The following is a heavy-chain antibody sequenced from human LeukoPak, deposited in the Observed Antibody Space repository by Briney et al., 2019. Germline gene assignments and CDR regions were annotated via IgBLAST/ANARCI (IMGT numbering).Heavy chain of an antibody. D-gene: IGHD3-3*01. Sequence: PGGSLRLSCAASGFSFSSHWVHWVRQAPGKGLVWVSRISDDGSYTSNVDSVKGRFTISRDNSKNTLYLQMNSLRAEDTAVYYCAKDLVNDFWSGYYFDYWGQGTLVTVSS. V-gene: IGHV3-74*01. CDR1: GFSFSSHW. CDR3: AKDLVNDFWSGYYFDY. J-gene: IGHJ4*02. CDR2: ISDDGSYT.